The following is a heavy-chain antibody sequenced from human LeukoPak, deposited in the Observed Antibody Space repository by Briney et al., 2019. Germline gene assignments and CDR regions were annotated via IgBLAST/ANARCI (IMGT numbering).Heavy chain of an antibody. D-gene: IGHD4-23*01. Sequence: SETLSLTCTVSGGSISSYYWSWIRQPPGKELEWIGSIYYSGSTYYNPSLKSRVTISVDTSKNQFSLKLSSVTAADTAVYYCARHSVVTGFDYWGQGTLVTVSS. J-gene: IGHJ4*02. V-gene: IGHV4-59*05. CDR2: IYYSGST. CDR3: ARHSVVTGFDY. CDR1: GGSISSYY.